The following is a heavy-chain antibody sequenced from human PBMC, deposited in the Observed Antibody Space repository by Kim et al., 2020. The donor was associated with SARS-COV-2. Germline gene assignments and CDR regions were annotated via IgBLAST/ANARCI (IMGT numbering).Heavy chain of an antibody. Sequence: YCDQTGGRYYHPALKSRVTMSVDTAKNQFSLKLSSVTAADTAVYYCARDISSRNSGSYYFDYWGQGTLVTVAS. CDR2: CDQTGGR. CDR3: ARDISSRNSGSYYFDY. J-gene: IGHJ4*02. V-gene: IGHV4-59*01. D-gene: IGHD1-26*01.